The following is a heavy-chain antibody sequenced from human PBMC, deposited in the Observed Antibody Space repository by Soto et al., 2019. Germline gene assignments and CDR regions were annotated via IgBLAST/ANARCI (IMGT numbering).Heavy chain of an antibody. Sequence: PSETLSLTCTVSSGSVSSGGYFWSWIRQLPGKGLEWIGYIYHTGSTFYNPSLKSRVTISLDTSKSQFSLRLTSVTAADTAMYFCAGCSARSMFDYWGPGTLVTVSS. D-gene: IGHD6-25*01. J-gene: IGHJ4*02. CDR1: SGSVSSGGYF. CDR2: IYHTGST. CDR3: AGCSARSMFDY. V-gene: IGHV4-31*03.